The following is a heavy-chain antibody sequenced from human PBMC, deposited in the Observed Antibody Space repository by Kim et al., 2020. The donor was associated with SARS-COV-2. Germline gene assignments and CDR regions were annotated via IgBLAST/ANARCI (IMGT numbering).Heavy chain of an antibody. CDR3: ARDPSIAADSLGISSPYY. CDR1: GGSFSGYY. CDR2: INHSGST. Sequence: SETLSLTCAVYGGSFSGYYWSWIRQPPGKGLEWIGEINHSGSTNYNPSLKSRVTISVDTSKNQFSLKLSSVTAADTAVYYCARDPSIAADSLGISSPYY. J-gene: IGHJ6*01. D-gene: IGHD6-6*01. V-gene: IGHV4-34*01.